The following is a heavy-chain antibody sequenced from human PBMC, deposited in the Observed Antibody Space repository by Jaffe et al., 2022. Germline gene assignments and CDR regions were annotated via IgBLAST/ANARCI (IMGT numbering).Heavy chain of an antibody. V-gene: IGHV4-38-2*01. Sequence: QVQLQASGPGLVKPSETLSLTCAVSGYSISNGYYWGWIRQPPGKGLEYIGGFYHTGITYYNPSLKSRVTVSVDTSKNQFSLKLNSVTAADTAVYYCARGLGHYYYDTSDYRMGYFDPWGQGTRVTVSS. CDR3: ARGLGHYYYDTSDYRMGYFDP. CDR1: GYSISNGYY. D-gene: IGHD3-22*01. CDR2: FYHTGIT. J-gene: IGHJ5*02.